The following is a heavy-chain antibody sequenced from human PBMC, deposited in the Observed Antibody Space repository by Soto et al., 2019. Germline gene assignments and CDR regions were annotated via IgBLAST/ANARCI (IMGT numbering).Heavy chain of an antibody. V-gene: IGHV4-34*01. CDR1: GGSFSGYY. J-gene: IGHJ4*02. Sequence: QVQLQQWGAGLLKPSETLSLTCAVYGGSFSGYYWSWIRQPPGKGLEWIGEIKHSGSTNYNPSLKSRVTIAVDTSKNQFSLKLSSVAAADTAVYYCARGATYCGGDCYDYFDYWGQGTLVTVSS. CDR2: IKHSGST. D-gene: IGHD2-21*02. CDR3: ARGATYCGGDCYDYFDY.